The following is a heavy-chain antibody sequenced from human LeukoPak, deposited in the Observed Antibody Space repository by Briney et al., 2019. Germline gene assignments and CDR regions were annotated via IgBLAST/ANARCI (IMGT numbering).Heavy chain of an antibody. CDR1: GFTFTTYF. CDR3: EREGNYGMDV. J-gene: IGHJ6*02. V-gene: IGHV3-74*01. CDR2: INSDRSST. Sequence: GGSLRLSCAASGFTFTTYFMHWVRQAPPKGLVWVSRINSDRSSTSYADSVKGRFTIYTDNAKNTLYLQMNRVRAEDRAVYYCEREGNYGMDVWGQGTTVTVSS.